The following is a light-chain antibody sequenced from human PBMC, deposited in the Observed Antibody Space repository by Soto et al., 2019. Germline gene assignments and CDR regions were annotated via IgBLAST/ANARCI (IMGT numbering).Light chain of an antibody. Sequence: EIVMTQSPATLSVSQGERATLSCRASQSVSTNVAWYQQRPGQPPRLLIYGASTTATGIPATFSGSGSGTEFTLTISSLQSEDFAVYYCQDYNSLPKNTCGQGTKLEI. CDR3: QDYNSLPKNT. CDR2: GAS. V-gene: IGKV3-15*01. CDR1: QSVSTN. J-gene: IGKJ2*01.